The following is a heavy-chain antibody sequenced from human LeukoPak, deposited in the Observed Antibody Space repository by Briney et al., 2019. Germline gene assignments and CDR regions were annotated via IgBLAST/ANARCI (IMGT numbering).Heavy chain of an antibody. Sequence: PSETLSLTCTVSGGSISSYYWSWIRQPPGKGLEWIGYIYYSGSTNYNPSLKSRVTISVDTSKNQFSLKLSSVTAADTAVYYCARENYYDSSGYSGYAFDIWGQGTMVTVSS. CDR3: ARENYYDSSGYSGYAFDI. V-gene: IGHV4-59*01. D-gene: IGHD3-22*01. J-gene: IGHJ3*02. CDR1: GGSISSYY. CDR2: IYYSGST.